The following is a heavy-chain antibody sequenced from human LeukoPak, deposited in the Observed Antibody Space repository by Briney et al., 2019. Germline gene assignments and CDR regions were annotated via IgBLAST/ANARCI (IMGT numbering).Heavy chain of an antibody. J-gene: IGHJ5*02. V-gene: IGHV1-18*01. CDR2: ISAYNGNT. D-gene: IGHD3/OR15-3a*01. CDR3: ARKAANFWTTDAITQYNWFDP. Sequence: GASVKVSCKASGYTLTSYGISWVRQAPGQGLEWMGWISAYNGNTDYAQKLQGRVTMTTDTSTSTAYMELRSLRSDDTAVYYCARKAANFWTTDAITQYNWFDPWGQGTLVTVSS. CDR1: GYTLTSYG.